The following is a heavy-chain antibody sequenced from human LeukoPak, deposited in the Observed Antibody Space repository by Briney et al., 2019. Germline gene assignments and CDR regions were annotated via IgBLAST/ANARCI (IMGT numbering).Heavy chain of an antibody. CDR3: ARDGGYYYGSGSYNGMDV. CDR1: GGSISSGGYY. V-gene: IGHV4-30-2*01. CDR2: IYHSGST. J-gene: IGHJ6*02. Sequence: PSQTLSLTCTVSGGSISSGGYYWSWIRQPPGKGLEWIGYIYHSGSTYYNPSLKSRVTISVDRSKNQFSLKLSSVTAADTAVYYCARDGGYYYGSGSYNGMDVWGQGTTVTVSS. D-gene: IGHD3-10*01.